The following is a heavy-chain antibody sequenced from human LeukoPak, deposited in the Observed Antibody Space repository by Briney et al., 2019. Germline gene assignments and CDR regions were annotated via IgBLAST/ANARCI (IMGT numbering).Heavy chain of an antibody. J-gene: IGHJ6*03. D-gene: IGHD5-18*01. Sequence: SETLSLTCAVSGGSISSSNWWSRVRQPPGKGLEWIGEIYHSGTTYYSPSLKSRVTISIDTSKNQFSLKLRSVTAADTAVYYCARDFADTDTRTADVYYTDVWGKGTTVTVSS. CDR3: ARDFADTDTRTADVYYTDV. CDR2: IYHSGTT. V-gene: IGHV4-4*02. CDR1: GGSISSSNW.